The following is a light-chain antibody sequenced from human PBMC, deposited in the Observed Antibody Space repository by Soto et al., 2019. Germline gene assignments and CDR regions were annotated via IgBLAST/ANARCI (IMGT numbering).Light chain of an antibody. CDR2: EAT. Sequence: QSALTQPASVSGSPGQSITISCTGASSDVENNNVVSWYQQHPGKAPKLLIYEATKRTSGVSNRFSGSKSGDTASLTISGLQAEDEADYFCSSSVRRRTWVFGGGTKLTVL. CDR3: SSSVRRRTWV. V-gene: IGLV2-23*01. J-gene: IGLJ3*02. CDR1: SSDVENNNV.